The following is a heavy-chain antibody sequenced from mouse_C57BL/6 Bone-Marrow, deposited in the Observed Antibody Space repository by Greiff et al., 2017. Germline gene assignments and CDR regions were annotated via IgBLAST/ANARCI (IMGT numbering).Heavy chain of an antibody. CDR1: GYTFTSYW. CDR2: IDPSDSYT. V-gene: IGHV1-50*01. J-gene: IGHJ4*01. Sequence: QVQLQQPGAELVKPGASVKLSCKASGYTFTSYWMQWVKQRPGQGLEWIGEIDPSDSYTNYNQKFKGKATLTVDTSSSTAYIQLSSLTSEDSAVYYCARYYDYDLYAMDYWGQGTSVTGSS. D-gene: IGHD2-4*01. CDR3: ARYYDYDLYAMDY.